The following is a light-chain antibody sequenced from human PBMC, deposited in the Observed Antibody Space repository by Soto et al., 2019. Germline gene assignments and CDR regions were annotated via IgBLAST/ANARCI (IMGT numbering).Light chain of an antibody. CDR1: SSNIGRNT. CDR3: AAWDGNINGHLV. Sequence: QSVLTQPPSVSGTPGQRVIISCSGGSSNIGRNTVTWYQVLPGMAPKLLIFTNNKRPSGVPDRFSGSKSGSSASLAISGLQSEDEAEYFCAAWDGNINGHLVFGGGTKLTVL. V-gene: IGLV1-44*01. J-gene: IGLJ2*01. CDR2: TNN.